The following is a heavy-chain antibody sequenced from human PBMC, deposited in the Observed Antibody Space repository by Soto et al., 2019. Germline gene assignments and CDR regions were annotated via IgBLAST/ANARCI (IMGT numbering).Heavy chain of an antibody. D-gene: IGHD7-27*01. CDR1: GDSISSSVW. Sequence: LSLTCAVSGDSISSSVWWTWVRQPPGKGLEWIGEVFHTGDTYFNPSLRSRVAMSVDKSTNEFSLKVTSVTAADTAIYYCARKAWVRFDYWGQGALVTVSS. CDR2: VFHTGDT. V-gene: IGHV4-4*02. CDR3: ARKAWVRFDY. J-gene: IGHJ4*02.